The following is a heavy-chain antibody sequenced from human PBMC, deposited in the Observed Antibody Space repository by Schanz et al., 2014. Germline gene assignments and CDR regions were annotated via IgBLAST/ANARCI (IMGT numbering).Heavy chain of an antibody. Sequence: EVQLLESGGGLVQPGGSLRLSCAASGFTFTNYAMTWVRQAPGKGLEWVSGISGSGASTYYADSVKGRFTISRDNSKNMLYLQINILRAEDTAVYYCARGTDTAMEHRPFDYWGQGTLVTVSS. CDR2: ISGSGAST. D-gene: IGHD5-18*01. CDR3: ARGTDTAMEHRPFDY. CDR1: GFTFTNYA. V-gene: IGHV3-23*01. J-gene: IGHJ4*02.